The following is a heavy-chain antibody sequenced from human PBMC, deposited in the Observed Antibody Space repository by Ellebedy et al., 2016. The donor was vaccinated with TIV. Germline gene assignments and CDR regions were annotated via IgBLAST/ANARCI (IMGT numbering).Heavy chain of an antibody. Sequence: GGSLRLSXAASGFTFSRYSMNWVRQAPGKGLEWVSSISSSTSYIYYADSVKGRFTISRDNAKNSLYLQMNSLRAEDTAVYYCARAPNWYFDLWGRGTLVTVSS. V-gene: IGHV3-21*01. CDR1: GFTFSRYS. J-gene: IGHJ2*01. CDR2: ISSSTSYI. CDR3: ARAPNWYFDL.